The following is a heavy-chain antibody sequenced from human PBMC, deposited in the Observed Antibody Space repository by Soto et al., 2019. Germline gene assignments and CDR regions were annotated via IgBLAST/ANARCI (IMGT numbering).Heavy chain of an antibody. J-gene: IGHJ4*02. CDR2: ISSSGGST. V-gene: IGHV3-23*01. D-gene: IGHD3-22*01. Sequence: EVQLLESGGGSVQPGGSLRLSCAASGFTFSFYAMTWVRQAPGKGLEWVSGISSSGGSTYYADSVKGRFTISRDNSKNTLFLQMNSLRAEDTAVYYCAKDRSGYPGVVGHWGQGTLVTVSS. CDR3: AKDRSGYPGVVGH. CDR1: GFTFSFYA.